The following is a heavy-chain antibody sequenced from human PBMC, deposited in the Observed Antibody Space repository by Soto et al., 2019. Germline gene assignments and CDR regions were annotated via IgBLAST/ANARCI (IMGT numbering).Heavy chain of an antibody. CDR1: GFTFSSYA. J-gene: IGHJ4*02. CDR3: AKDLVGSNADYYDY. Sequence: GGSLRLSCAASGFTFSSYAMSWVRQAPGKGMEWVAAISGSGGSTYYADSVKGRFTISRENSKNTLYLQMNSLRAEDAAVYYCAKDLVGSNADYYDYWGQGTLVTVS. V-gene: IGHV3-23*01. CDR2: ISGSGGST. D-gene: IGHD2-15*01.